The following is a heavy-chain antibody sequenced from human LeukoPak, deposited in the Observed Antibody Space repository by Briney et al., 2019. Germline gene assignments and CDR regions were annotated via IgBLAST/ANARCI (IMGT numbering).Heavy chain of an antibody. CDR1: GFTFSSYA. CDR2: ISYDGSNK. V-gene: IGHV3-30*04. CDR3: ARDSWLEPPGVYYNYYMDV. D-gene: IGHD1-1*01. J-gene: IGHJ6*03. Sequence: GGSLRLSCAASGFTFSSYAMHWVRQAPGKGLEWVAVISYDGSNKYYADSVKGRFTISRDNSKSTLSLQMNSLRTEDTAIYYCARDSWLEPPGVYYNYYMDVWGKGTTVTVSS.